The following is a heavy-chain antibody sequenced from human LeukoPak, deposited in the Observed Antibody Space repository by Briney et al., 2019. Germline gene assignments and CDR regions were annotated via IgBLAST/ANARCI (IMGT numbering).Heavy chain of an antibody. CDR1: GYTFTSYY. J-gene: IGHJ4*02. Sequence: ASVKVSCKASGYTFTSYYMHWVRQAPGQGLEWMGIINPSGGSTSYAQKFQGRLTMTRDTSTSTVYMELSSLRSENTAVYYCASSEQQPNPFDYWGQGTLVTVSS. CDR3: ASSEQQPNPFDY. V-gene: IGHV1-46*01. CDR2: INPSGGST. D-gene: IGHD6-13*01.